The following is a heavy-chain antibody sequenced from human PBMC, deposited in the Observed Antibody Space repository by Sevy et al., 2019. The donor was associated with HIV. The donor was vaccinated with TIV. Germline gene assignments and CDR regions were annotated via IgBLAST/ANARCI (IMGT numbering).Heavy chain of an antibody. V-gene: IGHV6-1*01. CDR3: AERTNDVYYYGMDV. CDR2: TYYRSKWFN. CDR1: GDSVSSYRAS. Sequence: QSQTLSLTCAISGDSVSSYRASWNWIRQSPSRGLEWLGRTYYRSKWFNDYATSVKSRITINADTSKNQFSLRLNSVTPEETAVYYCAERTNDVYYYGMDVWAQGTTVTVSS. J-gene: IGHJ6*02.